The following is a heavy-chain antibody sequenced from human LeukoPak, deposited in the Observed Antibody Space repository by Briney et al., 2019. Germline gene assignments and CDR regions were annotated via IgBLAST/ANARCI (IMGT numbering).Heavy chain of an antibody. D-gene: IGHD6-19*01. CDR2: IYYSGST. Sequence: SETLSLTCTVSGGSISSYYWSWIRQPPGKGLEWIGYIYYSGSTNYNPSLKSRVTMSVDTSKNQFSLKLSSVTAADTAVYYCARDVIAVAGTEYYFDYWGQGTLVTVSS. CDR3: ARDVIAVAGTEYYFDY. J-gene: IGHJ4*02. CDR1: GGSISSYY. V-gene: IGHV4-59*12.